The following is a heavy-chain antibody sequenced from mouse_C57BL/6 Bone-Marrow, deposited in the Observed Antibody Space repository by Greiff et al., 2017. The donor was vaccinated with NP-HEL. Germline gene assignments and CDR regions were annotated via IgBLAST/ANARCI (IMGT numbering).Heavy chain of an antibody. CDR2: IFPGSGST. J-gene: IGHJ4*01. D-gene: IGHD1-1*01. CDR1: GYTFTDYY. Sequence: VHLVESGPELVKPGASVKISCKASGYTFTDYYINWVKQRPGQGLEWIGWIFPGSGSTYYNEKFKGKATLTVDKSSSTAYMLLSSLTSEDSAVYFCANYYGSSLYYAMDYWGQGTSVTVSS. V-gene: IGHV1-75*01. CDR3: ANYYGSSLYYAMDY.